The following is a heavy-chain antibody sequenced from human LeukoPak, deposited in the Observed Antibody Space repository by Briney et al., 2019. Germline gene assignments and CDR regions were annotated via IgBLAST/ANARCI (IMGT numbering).Heavy chain of an antibody. CDR1: GGSISSSPYY. V-gene: IGHV4-39*07. CDR2: IYYSGST. D-gene: IGHD6-25*01. J-gene: IGHJ6*02. Sequence: PSETLSLTCTVSGGSISSSPYYWGWIRQPPGKGLEWIVNIYYSGSTYYNPSLKSRVTISVDTSKNQFSLKLSSVTAADTAVYYCARSGYLRMDVWGQGTTVTVSS. CDR3: ARSGYLRMDV.